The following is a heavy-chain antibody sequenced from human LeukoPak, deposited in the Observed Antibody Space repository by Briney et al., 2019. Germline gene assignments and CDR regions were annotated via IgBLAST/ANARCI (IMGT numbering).Heavy chain of an antibody. V-gene: IGHV1-69*04. CDR1: GGTFSSYT. Sequence: SVNLSCKASGGTFSSYTISWVRQAPGQGLEWMGRIIPILGIANYAQKFQRRVTITADKSTSTAYMELSSLRSEDTAVYYCAREFEVGYYGSGSYRYGMDVWGQGTTVTVSS. J-gene: IGHJ6*02. CDR3: AREFEVGYYGSGSYRYGMDV. D-gene: IGHD3-10*01. CDR2: IIPILGIA.